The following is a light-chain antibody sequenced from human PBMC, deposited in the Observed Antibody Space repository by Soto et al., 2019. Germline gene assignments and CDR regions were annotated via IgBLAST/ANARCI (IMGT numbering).Light chain of an antibody. CDR1: QGIRNY. CDR3: QQTKTAPLT. CDR2: AAS. V-gene: IGKV1-27*01. Sequence: DIQMTQSPPSLAASVGDRVPITCRASQGIRNYLVWYQQKPGKPPKPLIYAASTLDSGVPSRFSGSGSGTHFTLTISSLQPEDVATYYCQQTKTAPLTFGGGTRVEVK. J-gene: IGKJ4*01.